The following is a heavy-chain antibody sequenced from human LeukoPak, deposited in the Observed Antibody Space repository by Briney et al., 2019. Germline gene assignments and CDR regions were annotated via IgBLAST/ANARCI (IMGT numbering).Heavy chain of an antibody. V-gene: IGHV5-51*01. CDR2: IYPGDSDT. CDR1: GYSFTSYW. J-gene: IGHJ6*04. CDR3: ARLNWAYSSRSWPGPLDV. D-gene: IGHD6-13*01. Sequence: GESLKISCKGSGYSFTSYWIGWVRQMPGKGVEWMGIIYPGDSDTRYSPSFQGQVAISADKSISTAYLQWSSLKASDTAMYYCARLNWAYSSRSWPGPLDVWGKGTTVTVSS.